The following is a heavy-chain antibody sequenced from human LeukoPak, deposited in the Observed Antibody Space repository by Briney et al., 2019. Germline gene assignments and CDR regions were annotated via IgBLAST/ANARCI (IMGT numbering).Heavy chain of an antibody. CDR1: GFTFSDYY. J-gene: IGHJ5*02. CDR2: ISSSGSTI. V-gene: IGHV3-11*04. CDR3: ASLSLFYGFDP. Sequence: GGPLRLSCAASGFTFSDYYMSWIRQAPGKGLEWVSYISSSGSTIYYADSVKGRFTISRDNAKNSLYLQMNSLRAEDTAVYYCASLSLFYGFDPWGQGTLVTVSS. D-gene: IGHD5/OR15-5a*01.